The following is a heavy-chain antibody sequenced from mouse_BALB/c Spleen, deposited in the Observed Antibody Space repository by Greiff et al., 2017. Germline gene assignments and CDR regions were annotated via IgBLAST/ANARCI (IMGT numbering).Heavy chain of an antibody. V-gene: IGHV5-9-3*01. CDR2: ISSGGSYT. Sequence: EVKLVESGGGLVKPGGSLKLSCAASGFTFSSYAMSWVRQTPEKRLEWVATISSGGSYTYYPDSVKGRFTISRDNAKNTLYLQMSSLRSEDTAMYYCARDDFDYWGQGTTLTVSS. J-gene: IGHJ2*01. CDR1: GFTFSSYA. CDR3: ARDDFDY.